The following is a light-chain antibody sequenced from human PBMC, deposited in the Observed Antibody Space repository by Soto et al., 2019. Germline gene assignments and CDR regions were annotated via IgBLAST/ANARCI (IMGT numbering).Light chain of an antibody. CDR3: QQANSFPWT. Sequence: DIPMTQSPSSVSASVGDRVTITCRASQGVTRWLAWYQQKSGKAPKLLIYAASSLQSGVSSRFSGSGSGADFTLTISSLQPEDFATYYCQQANSFPWTFGQGTKVEIK. J-gene: IGKJ1*01. CDR2: AAS. CDR1: QGVTRW. V-gene: IGKV1-12*01.